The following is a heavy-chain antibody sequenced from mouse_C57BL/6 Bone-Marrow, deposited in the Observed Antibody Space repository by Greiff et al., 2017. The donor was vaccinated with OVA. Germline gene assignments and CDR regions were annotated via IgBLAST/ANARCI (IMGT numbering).Heavy chain of an antibody. CDR2: IDPSDSYT. Sequence: QVQLQQPGAELVRPGTSVKLSCKASGYTFTSYWMHWVKQRPGQGLEWIGVIDPSDSYTNYNQKFKGKATLTVDTSSSTAYMQRSSLTSEDSAVYYCARSLFAYWGQGILVTVSA. CDR1: GYTFTSYW. J-gene: IGHJ3*01. V-gene: IGHV1-59*01. CDR3: ARSLFAY.